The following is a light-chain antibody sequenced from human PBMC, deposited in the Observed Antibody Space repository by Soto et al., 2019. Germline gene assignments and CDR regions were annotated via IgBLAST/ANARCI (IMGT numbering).Light chain of an antibody. Sequence: IQLTQSPSSLSASVGDRVTITCRASQTISSNLAWYQQKPGKPPNLLIRGASSLQSGVPSRFSGSGSGTDFTLAISSLQPEDFAVYYCQQRHDCPVTFGGGTKVEIK. J-gene: IGKJ4*01. CDR1: QTISSN. CDR3: QQRHDCPVT. CDR2: GAS. V-gene: IGKV1-9*01.